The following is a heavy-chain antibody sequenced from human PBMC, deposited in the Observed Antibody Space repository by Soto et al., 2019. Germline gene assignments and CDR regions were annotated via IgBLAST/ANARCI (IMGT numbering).Heavy chain of an antibody. V-gene: IGHV3-21*04. Sequence: PGGTLTLSCAAPGYTFSSYRMNWVRQTPGKGLEWISCIGSSGSHIYYPDSVKGRFSISRANTNNFPHLHMTSLTADATALYYSATMGMSATALDTFDIWGQGTMVTVSS. CDR1: GYTFSSYR. D-gene: IGHD1-1*01. CDR3: ATMGMSATALDTFDI. J-gene: IGHJ3*02. CDR2: IGSSGSHI.